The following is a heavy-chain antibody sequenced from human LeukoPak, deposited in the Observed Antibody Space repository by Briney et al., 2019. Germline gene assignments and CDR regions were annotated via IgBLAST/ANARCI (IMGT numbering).Heavy chain of an antibody. V-gene: IGHV1-2*02. D-gene: IGHD5-18*01. J-gene: IGHJ4*02. Sequence: ASVKVSCKASGYTFTGYYMHWVRQAPGQGLEWMGWINPNSGGTNYAQKFQGRVTMTRDTSISTAYMELSRPRSDDTAVYYCARVEYSYGSIDYWGQGTLVTVSS. CDR1: GYTFTGYY. CDR3: ARVEYSYGSIDY. CDR2: INPNSGGT.